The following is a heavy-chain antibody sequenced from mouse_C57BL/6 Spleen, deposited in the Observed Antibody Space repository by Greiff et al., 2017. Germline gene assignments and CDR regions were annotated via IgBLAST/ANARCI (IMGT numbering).Heavy chain of an antibody. CDR1: GYTFTSYW. V-gene: IGHV1-74*01. CDR3: AIFPGDVYYGNYVPYAMDY. D-gene: IGHD2-1*01. Sequence: QVQLQQPGAELVKPGASVKVSCKASGYTFTSYWMHWVKQRPGQGLEWIGRIHPSDSDTNYNQKFKGKATLTVDKSSSTAYMQLSNLTSEDSAVYYCAIFPGDVYYGNYVPYAMDYWGQGTSVTVSS. J-gene: IGHJ4*01. CDR2: IHPSDSDT.